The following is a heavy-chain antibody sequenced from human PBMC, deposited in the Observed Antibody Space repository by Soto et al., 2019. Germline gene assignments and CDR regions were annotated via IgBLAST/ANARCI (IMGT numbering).Heavy chain of an antibody. CDR2: MYPDDSDI. D-gene: IGHD3-22*01. Sequence: LKISCKASGYSFSFYWIGWVRQMPGKGLEWMAIMYPDDSDIRYSPSFEAHVTISADKSTSTAFLQWSSLKASDTAMYYCATAYVYDFENSNYYRDAFDIWGQGTLVTVSS. J-gene: IGHJ3*02. CDR3: ATAYVYDFENSNYYRDAFDI. CDR1: GYSFSFYW. V-gene: IGHV5-51*01.